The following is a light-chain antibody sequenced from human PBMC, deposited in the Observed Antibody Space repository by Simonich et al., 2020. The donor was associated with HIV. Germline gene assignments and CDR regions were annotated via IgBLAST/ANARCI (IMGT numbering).Light chain of an antibody. CDR1: QSVSSS. CDR3: QQYNNWPPWT. J-gene: IGKJ1*01. V-gene: IGKV3-15*01. Sequence: EIVMTQSPATLSVSPGERATLSCRASQSVSSSLAWYQQKPCQAPRLLIYGAATRATDIPARFSGSGSGTEFTLTISSLQSEDFAVYYCQQYNNWPPWTFGQGTKVEIK. CDR2: GAA.